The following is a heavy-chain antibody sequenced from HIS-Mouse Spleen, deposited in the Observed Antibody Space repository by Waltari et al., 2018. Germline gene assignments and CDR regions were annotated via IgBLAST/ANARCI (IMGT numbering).Heavy chain of an antibody. V-gene: IGHV4-34*01. Sequence: QVQLQQWGAGLLKPSETLSLTCAVYGWSSSGYYWSWIRQPPGKGLEWIGEINHSGSTNYNPSLKSRVTISVDTSKNQFSLKLSSVTAADTAVYYCARGALRGSYYWGEYFQHWGQGTLVTVSS. CDR3: ARGALRGSYYWGEYFQH. CDR2: INHSGST. D-gene: IGHD1-26*01. J-gene: IGHJ1*01. CDR1: GWSSSGYY.